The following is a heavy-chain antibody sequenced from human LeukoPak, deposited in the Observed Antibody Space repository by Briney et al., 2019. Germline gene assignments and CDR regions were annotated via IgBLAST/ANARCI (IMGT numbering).Heavy chain of an antibody. CDR3: ARDPSGVVVIPAANFDY. CDR2: INPNSGGT. V-gene: IGHV1-2*04. Sequence: GASVKVSCKASGYTFTGYYMHWVRQAPGQGLEWMGWINPNSGGTNYAQKFQGWVTMTRDTSISTAYMELSRLRSDDTAVYYCARDPSGVVVIPAANFDYWGQGTLVTVSS. D-gene: IGHD2-2*01. CDR1: GYTFTGYY. J-gene: IGHJ4*02.